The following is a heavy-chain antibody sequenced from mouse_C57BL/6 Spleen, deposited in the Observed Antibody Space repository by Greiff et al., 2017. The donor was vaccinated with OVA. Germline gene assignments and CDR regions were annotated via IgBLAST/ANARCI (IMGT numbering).Heavy chain of an antibody. D-gene: IGHD1-1*01. J-gene: IGHJ1*03. Sequence: VQLQQPGAELVRPGSSVKLSCKASGYTFTSYWMDWVKQRPGQGLEWIGNIYPSDSETHYNQKFKDKATLTVDKSSSTAYMQLSSLTSEDSAVYYCARWGVVYWYFDVWGTGTTVTVSS. CDR1: GYTFTSYW. CDR3: ARWGVVYWYFDV. V-gene: IGHV1-61*01. CDR2: IYPSDSET.